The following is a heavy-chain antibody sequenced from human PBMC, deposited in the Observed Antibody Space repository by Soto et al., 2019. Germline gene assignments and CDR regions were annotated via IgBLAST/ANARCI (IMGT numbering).Heavy chain of an antibody. J-gene: IGHJ4*02. CDR2: TYYRSKWYT. Sequence: QLPLQQSGPGLVKPSQTLSLTCVISGDSVSSNSAAWNWIRQSPSRGLEWLGRTYYRSKWYTDYAVIVRSRITISPDTSRNLVSLQLNSMTPEDTAVYYCVRDRGRGVSYFDYRDQGTLVTVSS. V-gene: IGHV6-1*01. CDR1: GDSVSSNSAA. D-gene: IGHD3-10*01. CDR3: VRDRGRGVSYFDY.